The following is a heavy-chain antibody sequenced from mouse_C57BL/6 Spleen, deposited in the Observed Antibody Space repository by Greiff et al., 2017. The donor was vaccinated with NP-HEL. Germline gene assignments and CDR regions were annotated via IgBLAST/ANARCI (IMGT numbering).Heavy chain of an antibody. V-gene: IGHV1-80*01. CDR1: GYAFSSYW. D-gene: IGHD1-1*01. CDR3: ATGVLRAWFAY. Sequence: QVQLQQSGAELVKPGASVKISCKASGYAFSSYWMNWVKQRPGKGLEWIGQIYPGDGDTNYNGKLKGKATLTADKSSSAVYMQLSSLTSEDSAVYFCATGVLRAWFAYWGQGTLVTVSA. J-gene: IGHJ3*01. CDR2: IYPGDGDT.